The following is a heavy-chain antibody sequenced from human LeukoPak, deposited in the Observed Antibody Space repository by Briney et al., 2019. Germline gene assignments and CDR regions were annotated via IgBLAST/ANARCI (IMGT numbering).Heavy chain of an antibody. Sequence: GESLKISCKGSGYSFTSYWIAWVRQMPGEGLEYMGIVHPSDSNTRYSPSFQGQVTFSADKSISAAYLQWSSLEASDTAMYYCARHTKDDYNRRLGYWGQGTLVTVTS. J-gene: IGHJ4*02. D-gene: IGHD5-24*01. CDR3: ARHTKDDYNRRLGY. CDR1: GYSFTSYW. CDR2: VHPSDSNT. V-gene: IGHV5-51*01.